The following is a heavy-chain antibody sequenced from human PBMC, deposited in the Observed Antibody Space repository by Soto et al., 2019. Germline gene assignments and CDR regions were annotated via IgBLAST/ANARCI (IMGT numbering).Heavy chain of an antibody. V-gene: IGHV1-69*01. D-gene: IGHD3-10*01. J-gene: IGHJ6*02. CDR1: GDTFKNCV. Sequence: QVQVVQSGVEVRRPGSSVKVSCKASGDTFKNCVISWVRQAPGQGLEWMGGIIPHFGTTDFAQRFQGRLTITTDESTTTAYMELSRLRSEDKATYYCAAELGFGKLSVVWGQGTTVLVSS. CDR2: IIPHFGTT. CDR3: AAELGFGKLSVV.